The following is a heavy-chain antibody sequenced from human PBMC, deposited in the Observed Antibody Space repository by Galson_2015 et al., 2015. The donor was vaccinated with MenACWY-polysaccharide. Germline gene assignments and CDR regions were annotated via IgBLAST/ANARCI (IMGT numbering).Heavy chain of an antibody. D-gene: IGHD6-19*01. CDR1: GFTVSSNY. V-gene: IGHV3-66*02. Sequence: SLRLSCAASGFTVSSNYMGWVRQAPGKGLEWVSVIYSGGSTYYADSVKGRFTIFGDNSKNTLYLQMNSLRAEDTAVYYCARHAVAVAGTDYWGQGTLVTVSS. CDR3: ARHAVAVAGTDY. J-gene: IGHJ4*02. CDR2: IYSGGST.